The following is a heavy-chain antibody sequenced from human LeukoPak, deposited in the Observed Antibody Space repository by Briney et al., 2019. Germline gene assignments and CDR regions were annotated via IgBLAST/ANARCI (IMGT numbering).Heavy chain of an antibody. V-gene: IGHV3-43*01. D-gene: IGHD1-1*01. J-gene: IGHJ4*02. CDR3: AKEATDSATIDY. CDR1: GFTFDDYT. Sequence: GGSLRLSCAASGFTFDDYTMHWVRQAPGKGLELVSLISWDGGSTYYADSVKGRFTISRDNSRNSLYLQMNSLRAEDTALYYCAKEATDSATIDYWGQGTLVTVSS. CDR2: ISWDGGST.